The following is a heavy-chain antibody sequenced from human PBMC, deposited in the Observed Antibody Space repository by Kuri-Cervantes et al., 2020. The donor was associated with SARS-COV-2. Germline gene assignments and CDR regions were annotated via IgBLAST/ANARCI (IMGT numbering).Heavy chain of an antibody. CDR3: ARLVVVPAAIGGWAYYYYYYMDV. Sequence: SQTLSLTCAVYSGSFSGYYWSWIRQPPGKGLEWIGEINHSGSTNYNPSLKSRVTISVDTSKNQFSLKLSSVTAADTAVYYCARLVVVPAAIGGWAYYYYYYMDVWGKGTTVTVSS. D-gene: IGHD2-2*01. J-gene: IGHJ6*03. CDR2: INHSGST. V-gene: IGHV4-34*01. CDR1: SGSFSGYY.